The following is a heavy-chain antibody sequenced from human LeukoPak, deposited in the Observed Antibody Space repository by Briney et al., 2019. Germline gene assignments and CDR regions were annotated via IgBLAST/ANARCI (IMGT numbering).Heavy chain of an antibody. CDR2: ISSSSSYI. J-gene: IGHJ4*02. Sequence: SGGSLRLSCAASGFTFSSYSMNWVRQAPGKGLEWVSSISSSSSYIYYADSVKGRFTISRDNAKNSLYLQMNSLRAEDTAVYYCARGLDCSSTSCYTGGGCWGQGTLVTVSS. CDR3: ARGLDCSSTSCYTGGGC. D-gene: IGHD2-2*02. V-gene: IGHV3-21*01. CDR1: GFTFSSYS.